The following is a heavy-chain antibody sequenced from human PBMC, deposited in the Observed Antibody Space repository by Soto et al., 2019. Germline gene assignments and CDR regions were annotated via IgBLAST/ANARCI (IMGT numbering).Heavy chain of an antibody. CDR2: LWYDGNRK. Sequence: PGGSLILSCAASGFTFSSYAMSWVRQAPGKGLEWVAHLWYDGNRKNYVDSVKGRFTISRDSSQNTVYLQMNSLRVEDTGVYYCAKENTPPYFDYWGQGALVTVSS. CDR3: AKENTPPYFDY. CDR1: GFTFSSYA. D-gene: IGHD2-2*02. J-gene: IGHJ4*02. V-gene: IGHV3-33*06.